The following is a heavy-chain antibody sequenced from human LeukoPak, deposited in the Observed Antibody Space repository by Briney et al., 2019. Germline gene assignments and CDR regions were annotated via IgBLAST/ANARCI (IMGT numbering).Heavy chain of an antibody. V-gene: IGHV4-39*01. J-gene: IGHJ4*02. D-gene: IGHD3-22*01. Sequence: KPSETLSLTCTVSGGSISSSTYYWVWIRQPPGKGLEWIGSIYYSGSTNYNPSLKSRVTISVDTSKNQFSLKLSSVTAADTAVYYCARQVSYDSSGYYCNYFDFWGQGTLVTVSS. CDR1: GGSISSSTYY. CDR2: IYYSGST. CDR3: ARQVSYDSSGYYCNYFDF.